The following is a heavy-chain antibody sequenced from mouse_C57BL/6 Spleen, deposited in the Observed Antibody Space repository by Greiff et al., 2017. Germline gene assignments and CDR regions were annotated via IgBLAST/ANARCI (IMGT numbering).Heavy chain of an antibody. V-gene: IGHV1-69*01. D-gene: IGHD2-3*01. Sequence: QVHVKQPGAELVMPGASVKLSCKASGYTFTSYWMHWVKQRPGQGLEWIGEIDPSDSYTNYNQKFKGKSTLTVDKSSSTAYMQLSSLTSEDSAVYYCARRRLLHYFDYWGQGTTLTVSS. CDR2: IDPSDSYT. CDR1: GYTFTSYW. J-gene: IGHJ2*01. CDR3: ARRRLLHYFDY.